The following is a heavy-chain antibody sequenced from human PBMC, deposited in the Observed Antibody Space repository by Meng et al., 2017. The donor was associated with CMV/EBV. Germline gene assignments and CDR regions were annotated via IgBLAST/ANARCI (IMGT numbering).Heavy chain of an antibody. Sequence: SVKVSCKASGFTFTSSAVQWVRQARGQRLEWIGWIVVGSGNKNYAQKFQERVTITRDMSTSTAYMGLSSLRSEDTAVYYCAAEQYCSGGSCYGSSVGEGAFDIWGQGTMVTVSS. CDR3: AAEQYCSGGSCYGSSVGEGAFDI. CDR1: GFTFTSSA. J-gene: IGHJ3*02. V-gene: IGHV1-58*01. CDR2: IVVGSGNK. D-gene: IGHD2-15*01.